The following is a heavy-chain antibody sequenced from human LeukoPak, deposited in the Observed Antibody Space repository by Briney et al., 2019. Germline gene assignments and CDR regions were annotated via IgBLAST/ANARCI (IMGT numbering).Heavy chain of an antibody. V-gene: IGHV4-31*03. Sequence: SQTLPLTCTVSGGSINSGDYYWNWIRQYPGEGLEWIGYICYNGITYYNPPLQSRLAISIDTSKNLFSLELSPVTVADTAVYYWAGGDNNGYYEGPWGQGTLVTVSS. D-gene: IGHD3-22*01. CDR1: GGSINSGDYY. CDR3: AGGDNNGYYEGP. CDR2: ICYNGIT. J-gene: IGHJ4*02.